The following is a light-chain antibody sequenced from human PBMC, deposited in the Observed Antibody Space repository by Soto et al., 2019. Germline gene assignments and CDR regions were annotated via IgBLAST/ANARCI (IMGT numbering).Light chain of an antibody. CDR2: GNS. V-gene: IGLV1-40*01. CDR1: SSNIRAGYD. CDR3: QSYDSSLSVYVV. Sequence: QSVLTQPPSVSGAPGQRVTISCTGSSSNIRAGYDVHWYQQLPGTAPKLLIYGNSNRPSGVPDRFSVSKSGTSASLAITGLQAEHEADYYCQSYDSSLSVYVVFGGGTKLTVL. J-gene: IGLJ2*01.